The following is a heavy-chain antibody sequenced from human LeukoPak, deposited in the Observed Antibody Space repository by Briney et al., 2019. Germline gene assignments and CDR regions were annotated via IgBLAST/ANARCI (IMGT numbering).Heavy chain of an antibody. CDR1: GDSVSSNSAA. CDR3: AREAATSLDYYYYYYMDV. Sequence: SQTLSLTCAISGDSVSSNSAAWNWIRQSPSRGLEWLGRTYYRSKWYNDYAVSVKSRITINPDTSKNQFSLQLNSVTPEDTAVYYCAREAATSLDYYYYYYMDVWGKGTTVTVSS. J-gene: IGHJ6*03. V-gene: IGHV6-1*01. CDR2: TYYRSKWYN. D-gene: IGHD2-15*01.